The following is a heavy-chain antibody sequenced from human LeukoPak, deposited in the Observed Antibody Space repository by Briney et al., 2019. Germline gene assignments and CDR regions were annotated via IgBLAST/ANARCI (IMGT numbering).Heavy chain of an antibody. Sequence: PGGSLRLSCAASGFTFSSYAMSWVRQAPGKGLEWVSAISGSGGSTYYADSVKGRFTISRDNSKNTLYLQMNSLRAEDTAVYYCAKDRGHSDFWSGYTESDYWGQGTLVTVSS. V-gene: IGHV3-23*01. CDR1: GFTFSSYA. CDR2: ISGSGGST. J-gene: IGHJ4*02. CDR3: AKDRGHSDFWSGYTESDY. D-gene: IGHD3-3*01.